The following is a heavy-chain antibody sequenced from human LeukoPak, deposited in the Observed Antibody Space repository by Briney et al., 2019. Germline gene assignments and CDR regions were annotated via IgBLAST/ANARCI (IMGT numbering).Heavy chain of an antibody. D-gene: IGHD6-19*01. CDR1: GGSITNYY. CDR3: ARHYSSGWFWL. V-gene: IGHV4-59*01. CDR2: IYYSGST. Sequence: SETLSLTCTVSGGSITNYYWSWLRQPPGKGLEWIGYIYYSGSTNYNPSLKSRVTISVDPSKNQFSLRLSSVTAADTAVYYCARHYSSGWFWLWGQGTLVTVSS. J-gene: IGHJ4*02.